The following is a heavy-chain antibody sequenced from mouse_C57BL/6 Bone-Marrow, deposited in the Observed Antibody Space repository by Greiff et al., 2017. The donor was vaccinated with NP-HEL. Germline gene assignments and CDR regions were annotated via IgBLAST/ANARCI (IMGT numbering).Heavy chain of an antibody. D-gene: IGHD4-1*02. CDR1: GYTFTSYW. J-gene: IGHJ3*01. V-gene: IGHV1-74*01. Sequence: QVQLQQPGAELVKPGASVKVSCKASGYTFTSYWMHWVKQRPGQGLEWIGSINPSDSDTNYTQKFKGKATLTVDKSSSTTYMQLISLASEDAAVYYCATPNWAFAYWGRGTLVTVSA. CDR2: INPSDSDT. CDR3: ATPNWAFAY.